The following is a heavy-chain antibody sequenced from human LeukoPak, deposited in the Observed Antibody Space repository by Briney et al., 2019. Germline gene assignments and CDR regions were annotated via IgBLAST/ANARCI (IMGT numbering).Heavy chain of an antibody. Sequence: GGSLRLSCAPSGFTFSSYAMSWVRQAPGKGVEWVSDISVSGTSTYYADSAKGRFTISRDNSKNTLDLQMDSLRAEDTALYYCARRKSGEISEFDYWGQGALVTVPS. V-gene: IGHV3-23*01. J-gene: IGHJ4*02. CDR1: GFTFSSYA. CDR2: ISVSGTST. D-gene: IGHD2-15*01. CDR3: ARRKSGEISEFDY.